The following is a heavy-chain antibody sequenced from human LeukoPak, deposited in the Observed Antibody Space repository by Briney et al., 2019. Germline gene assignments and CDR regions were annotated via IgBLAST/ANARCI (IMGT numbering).Heavy chain of an antibody. CDR3: ARSNYRSSTSCSRRYYYYYYGMDV. V-gene: IGHV1-18*01. CDR1: GYTFTSYG. Sequence: ASVKASCKASGYTFTSYGISWVRQAPGQGLEWMGWISAYNGNTNYAQKLQGRVTMTTDTSTSTAYMELRSLRSDDTAVYYCARSNYRSSTSCSRRYYYYYYGMDVWGQGTTVTVSS. D-gene: IGHD2-2*01. J-gene: IGHJ6*02. CDR2: ISAYNGNT.